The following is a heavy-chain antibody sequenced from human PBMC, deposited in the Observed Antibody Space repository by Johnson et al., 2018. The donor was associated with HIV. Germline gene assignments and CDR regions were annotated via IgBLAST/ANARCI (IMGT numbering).Heavy chain of an antibody. CDR3: AKATTGSDAFDI. Sequence: HVQLVESGGGLVKPGGSLRLSCAASGFTFSSYAMHWVRQAPGKGLEWVAVISYDGSNKYYADSVKGRFTISRDNSKNTLYLQMNSLRAEDTAVYYCAKATTGSDAFDIWGQGTMVTVSS. V-gene: IGHV3-30*04. CDR2: ISYDGSNK. J-gene: IGHJ3*02. D-gene: IGHD1-1*01. CDR1: GFTFSSYA.